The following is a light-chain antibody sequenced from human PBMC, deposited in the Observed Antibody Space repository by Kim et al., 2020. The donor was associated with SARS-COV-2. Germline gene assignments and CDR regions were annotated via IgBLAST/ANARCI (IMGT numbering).Light chain of an antibody. CDR3: NSRDSSGNHYV. CDR1: SLRRYY. V-gene: IGLV3-19*01. CDR2: GKN. Sequence: SSELTQDPAVSVALGQTVRITCQGDSLRRYYASWYQQKPGQAPVLVIYGKNNRPSGIPDRFSGSSSGNTASLTITGAQAEDEADYYCNSRDSSGNHYVFGTGTKVT. J-gene: IGLJ1*01.